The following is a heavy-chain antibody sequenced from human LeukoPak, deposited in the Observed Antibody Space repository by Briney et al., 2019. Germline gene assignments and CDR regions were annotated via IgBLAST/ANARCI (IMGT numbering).Heavy chain of an antibody. Sequence: GGSLRLSCAASGFTFSSYWMHWVRQAPGKGLEWVSGITPNGGSTYYADSVKGRFTISRDNSKNTVYLQMNSLRVEDTAAYYCARDEGWIQLYFRGQGTLVTVSS. J-gene: IGHJ4*02. CDR3: ARDEGWIQLYF. D-gene: IGHD5-18*01. V-gene: IGHV3-23*01. CDR1: GFTFSSYW. CDR2: ITPNGGST.